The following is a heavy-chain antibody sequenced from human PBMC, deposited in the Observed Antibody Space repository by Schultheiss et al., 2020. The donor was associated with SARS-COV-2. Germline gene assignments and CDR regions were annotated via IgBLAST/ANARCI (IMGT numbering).Heavy chain of an antibody. CDR3: ARGGLYDSGGQYYYGMDV. CDR1: GFTFSTYE. Sequence: GGSLRLSCAASGFTFSTYEMNWVRQAPGKGLDWVSYISSSSSYIYYADSVRGRFSISRDNAKNSLYLQMNSLRAEDTAVYYCARGGLYDSGGQYYYGMDVWGQGTTVTVSS. CDR2: ISSSSSYI. V-gene: IGHV3-21*05. D-gene: IGHD3-22*01. J-gene: IGHJ6*02.